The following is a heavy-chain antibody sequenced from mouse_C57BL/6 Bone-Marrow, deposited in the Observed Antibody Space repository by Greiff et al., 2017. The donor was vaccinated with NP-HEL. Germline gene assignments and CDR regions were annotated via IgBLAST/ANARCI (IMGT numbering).Heavy chain of an antibody. Sequence: VQLQQSGPELVKPGASVKISCKASGYSFTGYYMNWVKQSPGKSLEWIGEINPSTGGTTSNQKFKAKATLTVDKSSSKTYMQLKSLTSEDSAVYYCAKSRAGYGQRTWFAYWGQGTLVTVSA. V-gene: IGHV1-42*01. CDR3: AKSRAGYGQRTWFAY. J-gene: IGHJ3*01. CDR1: GYSFTGYY. CDR2: INPSTGGT. D-gene: IGHD2-2*01.